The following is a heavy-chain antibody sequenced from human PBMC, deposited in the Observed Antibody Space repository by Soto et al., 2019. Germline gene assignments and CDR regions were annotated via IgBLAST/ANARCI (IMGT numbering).Heavy chain of an antibody. V-gene: IGHV3-53*01. Sequence: GGSLRLSCAAPGFTVSSNYMSWVRQAPGKGLEWVSGIYSGGSTYYADSVNGRFTISRDKSKNTLYLQMNSLRAEDTAVYYCARADSGSYYDAFDIWGQGTMVTVSS. CDR2: IYSGGST. D-gene: IGHD1-26*01. CDR1: GFTVSSNY. J-gene: IGHJ3*02. CDR3: ARADSGSYYDAFDI.